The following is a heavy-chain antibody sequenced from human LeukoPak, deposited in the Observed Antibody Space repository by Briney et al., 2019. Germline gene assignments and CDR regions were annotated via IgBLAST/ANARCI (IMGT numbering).Heavy chain of an antibody. CDR1: GGSISSYY. CDR2: IYYSGST. J-gene: IGHJ3*02. V-gene: IGHV4-59*12. CDR3: ARDSGYCSSTSCSDAFDI. Sequence: RSSETLSLTCTVSGGSISSYYWSWIRQPPGKGLEWIGYIYYSGSTNYNPSLKSRVTISVDTSKNQFSLKLSSVTAADTAVYYCARDSGYCSSTSCSDAFDIWGQGTMVTVSS. D-gene: IGHD2-2*01.